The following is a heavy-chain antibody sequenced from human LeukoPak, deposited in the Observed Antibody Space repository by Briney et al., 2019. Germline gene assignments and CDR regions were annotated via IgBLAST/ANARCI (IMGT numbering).Heavy chain of an antibody. Sequence: SVKVSCKASRGTFSSYVISWVRQAPGQGLEWMGRIIPIFGTANYAQKFQGRVTITTDESTSTAYMELSSLRSEDTAVYYCARGVGTTGTTFDYWGQGTLVTISS. D-gene: IGHD1-1*01. CDR2: IIPIFGTA. V-gene: IGHV1-69*05. J-gene: IGHJ4*02. CDR1: RGTFSSYV. CDR3: ARGVGTTGTTFDY.